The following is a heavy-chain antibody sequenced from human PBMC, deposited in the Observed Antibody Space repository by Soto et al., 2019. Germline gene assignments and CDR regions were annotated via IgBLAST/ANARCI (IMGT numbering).Heavy chain of an antibody. CDR3: ARGGDYYDRSGYYLDY. CDR2: IYYSGST. D-gene: IGHD3-22*01. Sequence: QVQLQESGPGLVKPSQTLSLTCTVSGGSISSGGYYWSRIRQHAGKGLEWIGYIYYSGSTYYNPSLKSRVTISVDTSKNQFSLKLSSVTAADTAVYYCARGGDYYDRSGYYLDYWGQGTLVTVSS. J-gene: IGHJ4*02. CDR1: GGSISSGGYY. V-gene: IGHV4-31*03.